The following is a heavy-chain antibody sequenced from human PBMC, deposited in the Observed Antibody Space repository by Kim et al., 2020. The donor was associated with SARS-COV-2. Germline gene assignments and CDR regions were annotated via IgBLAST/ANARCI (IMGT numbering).Heavy chain of an antibody. J-gene: IGHJ4*01. CDR3: AKDLRDGYNLREPDY. CDR2: ISDSGGRT. V-gene: IGHV3-23*01. CDR1: GFTFSTSV. D-gene: IGHD5-12*01. Sequence: GGSLRLSCAASGFTFSTSVMSWVRQAPGKGLEWVSAISDSGGRTFYADSVKGRFTISRDNSENTVYLQMNSLRAEDTAVYYCAKDLRDGYNLREPDYWG.